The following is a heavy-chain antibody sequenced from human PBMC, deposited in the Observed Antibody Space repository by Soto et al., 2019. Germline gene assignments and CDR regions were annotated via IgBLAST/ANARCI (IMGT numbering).Heavy chain of an antibody. J-gene: IGHJ2*01. CDR1: GGTFSSYT. D-gene: IGHD5-12*01. CDR2: IIPIFGTA. CDR3: ARVNHSWLQLWYFDL. V-gene: IGHV1-69*12. Sequence: QVQLVQYGAEVKKPGSSVTVSCKDSGGTFSSYTISWVRQAPGQGLEWMGGIIPIFGTANYAQKFQGRVTITADESTSTAYMELSSLRSEDTAVYYCARVNHSWLQLWYFDLWGRGTLVTVSS.